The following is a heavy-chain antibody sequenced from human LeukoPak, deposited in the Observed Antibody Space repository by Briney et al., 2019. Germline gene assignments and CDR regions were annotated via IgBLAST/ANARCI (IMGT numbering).Heavy chain of an antibody. Sequence: SETLSLTCTVSGGSISSSSYYWGWIRQPPGKGLEWIGSIYYSGSTYYNPSLKSRVTISVDTSKNQFSLKLSSVTAADTAVYYCASSGYPGYCSGGSCYSFRGFGWWGQGTLVTVSS. V-gene: IGHV4-39*01. CDR1: GGSISSSSYY. CDR3: ASSGYPGYCSGGSCYSFRGFGW. D-gene: IGHD2-15*01. CDR2: IYYSGST. J-gene: IGHJ4*02.